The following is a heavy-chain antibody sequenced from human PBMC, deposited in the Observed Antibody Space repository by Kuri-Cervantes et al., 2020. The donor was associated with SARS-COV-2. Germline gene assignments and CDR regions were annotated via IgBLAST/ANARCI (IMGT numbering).Heavy chain of an antibody. D-gene: IGHD6-19*01. J-gene: IGHJ4*02. CDR1: GFTFSSYS. V-gene: IGHV3-21*01. CDR3: ATDIIAVAV. CDR2: ISSSSSYI. Sequence: GESLKISCAASGFTFSSYSMNWVRQAPGKGLEWVSSISSSSSYIYYADSVKGRFTISRDNAKNSLYLQMNSLRAEDTAVYYCATDIIAVAVWGQGTLVTVSS.